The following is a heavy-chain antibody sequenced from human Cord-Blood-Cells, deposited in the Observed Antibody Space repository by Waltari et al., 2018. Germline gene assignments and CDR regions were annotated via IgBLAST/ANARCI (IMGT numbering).Heavy chain of an antibody. J-gene: IGHJ4*02. CDR2: INHSGST. CDR3: ARVSYYGSGSYDY. Sequence: QVQLQQWGAGLLKPSETLSLTCAVSGGSFSGYYWSWIRQHTGKGLELIGEINHSGSTRSHPSLKSRVTRSVDTAKNQFSLKLRSVTAADTAVYYCARVSYYGSGSYDYWGQGTLVTVSS. V-gene: IGHV4-34*01. CDR1: GGSFSGYY. D-gene: IGHD3-10*01.